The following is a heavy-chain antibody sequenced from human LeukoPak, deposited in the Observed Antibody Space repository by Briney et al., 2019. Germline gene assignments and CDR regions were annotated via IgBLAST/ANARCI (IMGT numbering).Heavy chain of an antibody. CDR1: GGSISNSNYY. CDR3: MRHEEEDGYNAKPFDF. Sequence: SETLSLTCTVSGGSISNSNYYWGWVRQPPGKGLEWIGTIYYSGNTYYTPSLKSRVTISVDTSKNQFSLRLSSVTAADTAVYFCMRHEEEDGYNAKPFDFWGQGTLVTVSS. D-gene: IGHD5-24*01. J-gene: IGHJ4*02. CDR2: IYYSGNT. V-gene: IGHV4-39*01.